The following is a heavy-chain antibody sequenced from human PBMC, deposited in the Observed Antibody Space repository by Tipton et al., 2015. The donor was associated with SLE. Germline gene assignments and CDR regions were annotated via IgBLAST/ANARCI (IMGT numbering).Heavy chain of an antibody. D-gene: IGHD1-1*01. V-gene: IGHV4-39*01. CDR3: ARHGAWYNDD. Sequence: TLSLTCTVSGFSISSGGYYWGWIRQPPGKGLAWIGKIYYSWSTYYNPSLKSRVTISVDTSKNEFSLKLSSVTAADTAVYYCARHGAWYNDDWAQGTLVTVSS. J-gene: IGHJ4*02. CDR1: GFSISSGGYY. CDR2: IYYSWST.